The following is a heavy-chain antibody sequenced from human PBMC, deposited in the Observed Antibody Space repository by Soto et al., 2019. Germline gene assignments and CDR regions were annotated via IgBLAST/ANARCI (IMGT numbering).Heavy chain of an antibody. CDR2: IIPIFGTA. CDR3: ARQRMVRPPDYYGSGSQTSSYGMDV. J-gene: IGHJ6*02. Sequence: SVKVSCKASGGTFSSYAISWVRQAPGQGLEWMGGIIPIFGTANYAQKFQGRVTITADESTSTAYMELSSLRSEDTAVYYCARQRMVRPPDYYGSGSQTSSYGMDVWGQGTKVTVSS. V-gene: IGHV1-69*13. D-gene: IGHD3-10*01. CDR1: GGTFSSYA.